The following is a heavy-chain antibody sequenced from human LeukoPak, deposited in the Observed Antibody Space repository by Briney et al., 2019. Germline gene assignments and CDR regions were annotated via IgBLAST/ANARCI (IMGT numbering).Heavy chain of an antibody. Sequence: GGSLLLSCEVSGFTFTDYWMNWVRQAPGKGPEWVASMRQDGSEKTYVDSVKGRFTISRDYTKNSLSLQLNGLRAEDTAVYYCARDGTAAGLYFDLWGQGTLVTVSS. CDR3: ARDGTAAGLYFDL. CDR1: GFTFTDYW. D-gene: IGHD6-13*01. CDR2: MRQDGSEK. V-gene: IGHV3-7*01. J-gene: IGHJ4*01.